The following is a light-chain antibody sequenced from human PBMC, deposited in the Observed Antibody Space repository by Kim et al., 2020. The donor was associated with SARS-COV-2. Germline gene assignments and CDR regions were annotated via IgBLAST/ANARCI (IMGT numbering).Light chain of an antibody. CDR2: DVS. CDR1: SSDIGGYKY. V-gene: IGLV2-14*03. J-gene: IGLJ3*02. CDR3: SSYTSSSTWV. Sequence: GQSITISCTGASSDIGGYKYVSWYQQHPDKAPKLMIYDVSQRPSGISDRFSGSKSGNTASLTISGLQAEDEAEYYCSSYTSSSTWVFGGGTQLTVL.